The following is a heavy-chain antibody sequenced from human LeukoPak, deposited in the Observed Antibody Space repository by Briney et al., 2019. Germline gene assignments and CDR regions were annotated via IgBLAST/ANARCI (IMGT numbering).Heavy chain of an antibody. D-gene: IGHD3-22*01. Sequence: GASVKVSCKASGYTFTSYYMHWVRQAPGQGLEWMGIINPSGGSTSCAQKFQGRVTMTRDTSTSTVYMELSSLRSEDTAVYYCARDFDSSGYLTEYYFDYWGQGTLVTVSS. CDR3: ARDFDSSGYLTEYYFDY. CDR2: INPSGGST. CDR1: GYTFTSYY. V-gene: IGHV1-46*01. J-gene: IGHJ4*02.